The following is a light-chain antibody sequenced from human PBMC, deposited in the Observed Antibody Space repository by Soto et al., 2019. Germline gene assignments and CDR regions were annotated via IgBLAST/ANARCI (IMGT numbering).Light chain of an antibody. Sequence: EILMTQYPAILSVSPGERATLSCRANQSISSNLAWYQQKPGQAPRLLIYGASSRATGIPDRFSGSGSGTDFTLTISRLETEDFAVYFCQQYGNSHKITFGHGTRLEIK. V-gene: IGKV3-20*01. CDR1: QSISSN. CDR3: QQYGNSHKIT. J-gene: IGKJ5*01. CDR2: GAS.